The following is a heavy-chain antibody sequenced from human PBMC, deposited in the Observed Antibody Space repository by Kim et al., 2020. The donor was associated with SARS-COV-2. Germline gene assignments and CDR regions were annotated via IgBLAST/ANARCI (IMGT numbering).Heavy chain of an antibody. J-gene: IGHJ6*02. V-gene: IGHV4-59*13. CDR2: IYNSGST. Sequence: SETLSLTCSVSGGSINSYYWSWIRQPPGKGLEWIGYIYNSGSTNYNPSLKSRVTISVDTSKNHFSLKLSSVTAADTAVYYCARDRVRGVPDYSNSHYYYYGMDVWGQGTTVTVSS. CDR1: GGSINSYY. CDR3: ARDRVRGVPDYSNSHYYYYGMDV. D-gene: IGHD4-4*01.